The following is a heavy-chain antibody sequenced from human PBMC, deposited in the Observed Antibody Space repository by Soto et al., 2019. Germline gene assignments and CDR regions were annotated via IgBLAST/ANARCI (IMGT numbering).Heavy chain of an antibody. J-gene: IGHJ4*02. D-gene: IGHD3-16*01. CDR2: IWYDGSNK. CDR1: GFTFSSYG. Sequence: QVQLVESGGGVVQPGRSLRLSCAASGFTFSSYGRHWVGQAPGKGLEWVAVIWYDGSNKYYADSVKGRFTISRDNSKNTLYLQMNSLRAEDAAVYYCAKEAGGSFDYWGQGTLVTVSS. CDR3: AKEAGGSFDY. V-gene: IGHV3-33*06.